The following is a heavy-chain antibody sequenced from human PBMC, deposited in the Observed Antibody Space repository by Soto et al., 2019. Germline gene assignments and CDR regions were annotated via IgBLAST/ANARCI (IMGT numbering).Heavy chain of an antibody. CDR2: ISYSGST. Sequence: SETLSLTCTVSGGSISSYYWSWIRQPPGKGLEWIGYISYSGSTNYNPSLKSRVTISVDTSKNQFSLKLTSVTAADTAVYYCARDRGGITVSSKPLGEWFDPWGQRTLVTVSS. CDR1: GGSISSYY. V-gene: IGHV4-59*01. CDR3: ARDRGGITVSSKPLGEWFDP. D-gene: IGHD6-19*01. J-gene: IGHJ5*02.